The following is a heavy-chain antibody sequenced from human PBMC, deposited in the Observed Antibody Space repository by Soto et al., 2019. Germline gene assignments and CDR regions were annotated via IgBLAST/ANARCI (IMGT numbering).Heavy chain of an antibody. D-gene: IGHD3-10*01. J-gene: IGHJ4*02. CDR2: ISSGGGTT. CDR1: GLTLSSYE. V-gene: IGHV3-48*03. Sequence: GGSLRLSCAASGLTLSSYEMNWVRQAPGKGLERVSYISSGGGTTYYADSVKGRFTISRDNAKNSLYLQMNSLRAEDTALYYCASDYGSGLSVYWDQGTLVAVSS. CDR3: ASDYGSGLSVY.